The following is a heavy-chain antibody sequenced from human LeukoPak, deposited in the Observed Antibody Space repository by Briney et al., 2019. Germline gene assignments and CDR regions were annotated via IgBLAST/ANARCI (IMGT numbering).Heavy chain of an antibody. CDR3: ARGHCTNGVCYGDYYGMDV. Sequence: TLSLTCTVSGGSISSGSYYWSWIRQPAGKGLEWIGRIYTSGSTNYNPSLKSRVTISVDTSKNQFSLKLSSVTAADTAVYYCARGHCTNGVCYGDYYGMDVWGKGPRSPSPQ. CDR1: GGSISSGSYY. CDR2: IYTSGST. J-gene: IGHJ6*01. V-gene: IGHV4-61*02. D-gene: IGHD2-8*01.